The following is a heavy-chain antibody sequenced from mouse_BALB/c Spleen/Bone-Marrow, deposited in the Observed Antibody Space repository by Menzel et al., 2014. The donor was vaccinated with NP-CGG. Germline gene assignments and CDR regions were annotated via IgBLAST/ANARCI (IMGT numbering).Heavy chain of an antibody. CDR2: VDHANGNT. CDR3: ARRFGNSPRDSAMVN. J-gene: IGHJ4*01. Sequence: EVQLQQSGADLVKPGASVKLSFTASGFNIKDTYIHWVKQRPEQGLEWIGKVDHANGNTKYAPKFQGKATITADTSSNTAYLRLSSLTSEDTAVYYCARRFGNSPRDSAMVNWGRGTSVTVSS. CDR1: GFNIKDTY. D-gene: IGHD2-1*01. V-gene: IGHV14-3*02.